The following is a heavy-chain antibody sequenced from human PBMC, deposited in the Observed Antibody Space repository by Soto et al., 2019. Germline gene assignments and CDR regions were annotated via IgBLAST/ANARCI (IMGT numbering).Heavy chain of an antibody. CDR1: GFTFSSYA. D-gene: IGHD3-9*01. Sequence: EVQLLESGGGLVQPGGSLRLSCAASGFTFSSYAMSWVRQAPGKGLEWVSAISGSGGSTYYADSVKGRFTISRDNSKNTLYLQMNSLRAEDTAVYYCARDVYYDILTGYYYYGMDVWGQGTTVTVSS. J-gene: IGHJ6*02. CDR3: ARDVYYDILTGYYYYGMDV. CDR2: ISGSGGST. V-gene: IGHV3-23*01.